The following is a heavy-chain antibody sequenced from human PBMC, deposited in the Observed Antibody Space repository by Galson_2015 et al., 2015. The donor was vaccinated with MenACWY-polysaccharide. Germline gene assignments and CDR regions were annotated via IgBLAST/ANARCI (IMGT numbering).Heavy chain of an antibody. CDR1: GFTFSSYA. CDR3: LVVPGGNYRAMDV. D-gene: IGHD2-2*01. CDR2: ISGSGGTT. V-gene: IGHV3-23*01. J-gene: IGHJ6*02. Sequence: SLRLSCAASGFTFSSYAMSWVRQAPGKGLEWVAAISGSGGTTYYADSVKGRFTISRDNSKNMAYLQMNSLRAEDTAVYYSLVVPGGNYRAMDVWGQGTTVTVSS.